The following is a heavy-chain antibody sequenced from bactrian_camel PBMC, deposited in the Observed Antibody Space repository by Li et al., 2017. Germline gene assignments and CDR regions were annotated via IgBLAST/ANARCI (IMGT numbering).Heavy chain of an antibody. Sequence: HVQLVESGGGSVQAGGSLSLSCVVSGYTWCMGWFRQAPGQEREGVASIDQRGQIGYADSVKGRFTISQDSSRTTMYLQMNNLKPEDTAMYFCAAARAGGTWYGPFGASSYNFWGQGTQVTVS. V-gene: IGHV3S55*01. CDR2: IDQRGQI. CDR3: AAARAGGTWYGPFGASSYNF. D-gene: IGHD2*01. J-gene: IGHJ4*01. CDR1: GYTWC.